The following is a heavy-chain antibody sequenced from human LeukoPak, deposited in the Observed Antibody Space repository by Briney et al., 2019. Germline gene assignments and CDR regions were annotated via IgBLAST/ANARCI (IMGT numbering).Heavy chain of an antibody. CDR3: ARGKDCSSTSCYGGYYFDY. J-gene: IGHJ4*02. CDR1: GGSINSYY. D-gene: IGHD2-2*01. V-gene: IGHV4-34*01. Sequence: PSETLSLTCTVSGGSINSYYWNWIRQPAGKGLEWIGEINHSGSTNYNPSLKSRVTISVDTSKNQFSLKLSSVTAADTAVYYCARGKDCSSTSCYGGYYFDYWGQGTLVTVSS. CDR2: INHSGST.